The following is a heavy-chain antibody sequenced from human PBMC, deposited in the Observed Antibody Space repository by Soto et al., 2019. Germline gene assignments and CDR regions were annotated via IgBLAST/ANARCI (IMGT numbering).Heavy chain of an antibody. V-gene: IGHV4-31*03. CDR2: ISYSGST. Sequence: QVQLQESGPGLLKPSQTLSLTCTVSGGSINSGRYYWTWIRQHPGKGLEWVGYISYSGSTYYNPSLKSRISMSSDTSKNQFSLKLNSVTAADTAVYYCARANYGQWLDFWGQGTLVTVSS. J-gene: IGHJ4*02. CDR3: ARANYGQWLDF. D-gene: IGHD6-19*01. CDR1: GGSINSGRYY.